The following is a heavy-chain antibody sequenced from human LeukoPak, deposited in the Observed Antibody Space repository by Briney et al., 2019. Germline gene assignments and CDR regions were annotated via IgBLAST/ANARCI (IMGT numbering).Heavy chain of an antibody. CDR2: MNPNSGNT. Sequence: ASVKVSCKASGYTFTSYDINWVRQATGQGLEWMGWMNPNSGNTGYAQKFQGRVTMTRNTSISTAYMELSSLRSEDTAVYYCARMGSSSYGYAWYFDLWGRGTLVTVSS. V-gene: IGHV1-8*01. CDR3: ARMGSSSYGYAWYFDL. D-gene: IGHD5-18*01. CDR1: GYTFTSYD. J-gene: IGHJ2*01.